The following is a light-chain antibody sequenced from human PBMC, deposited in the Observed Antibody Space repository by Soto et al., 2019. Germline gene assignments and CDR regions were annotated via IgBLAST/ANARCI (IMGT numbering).Light chain of an antibody. CDR2: EVI. CDR3: SSYAGSNNLGV. J-gene: IGLJ2*01. CDR1: SSDVGGYDY. Sequence: QSALTQPPSASGSPGQSVSISCTGTSSDVGGYDYVSWYQQHPGKAPKLVIYEVIKRPSGVPDRFSGSKSGNTASLTVSGFQAEDEADYYCSSYAGSNNLGVFGGGTKLTVL. V-gene: IGLV2-8*01.